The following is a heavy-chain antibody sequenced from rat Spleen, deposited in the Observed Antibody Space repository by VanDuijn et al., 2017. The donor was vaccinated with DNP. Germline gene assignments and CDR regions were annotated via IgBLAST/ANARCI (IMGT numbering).Heavy chain of an antibody. CDR1: GFTFSDYY. CDR3: TTDFERGY. CDR2: ISYDGSST. J-gene: IGHJ2*01. V-gene: IGHV5-20*01. Sequence: EVQLVESGGGLVQPGRSLKLSCTASGFTFSDYYMAWVRQAPTKGLEWVASISYDGSSTYYRDSVKGRFTISRDNAKNTLYLQMDSLRSEDTATYYCTTDFERGYWGQGVMVTVSS. D-gene: IGHD1-11*01.